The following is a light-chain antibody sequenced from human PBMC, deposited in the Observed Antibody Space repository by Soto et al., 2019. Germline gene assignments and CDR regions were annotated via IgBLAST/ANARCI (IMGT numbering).Light chain of an antibody. V-gene: IGLV2-14*01. CDR1: SSDVGSGDS. CDR3: RTYTTTGSSV. CDR2: EVK. Sequence: QSVLTQPASVSGSPGQSITITCTGTSSDVGSGDSVSWYQHHPGEAPTLVIYEVKNRPTGVSGRFSGSKSVNTASLTISGLQAEDGGDYYCRTYTTTGSSVFGTGTKVTVL. J-gene: IGLJ1*01.